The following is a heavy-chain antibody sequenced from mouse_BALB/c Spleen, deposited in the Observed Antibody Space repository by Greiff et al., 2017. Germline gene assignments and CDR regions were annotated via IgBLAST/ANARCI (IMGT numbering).Heavy chain of an antibody. D-gene: IGHD3-3*01. CDR1: GFSLTSYG. CDR3: AREGDGYWYFDV. J-gene: IGHJ1*01. Sequence: QVQLQESGPGLVAPSQSLSITCTVSGFSLTSYGVHWVRQPPGKGLEWLGVIWAGGSTNYNSALMSRLSISKDNSKSQVFLKMNSLQTDDTAMYYCAREGDGYWYFDVWGAGTTVTVSS. CDR2: IWAGGST. V-gene: IGHV2-9*02.